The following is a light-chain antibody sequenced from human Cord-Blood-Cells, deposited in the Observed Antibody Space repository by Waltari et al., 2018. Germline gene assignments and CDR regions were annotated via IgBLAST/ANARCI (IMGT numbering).Light chain of an antibody. V-gene: IGLV1-47*01. J-gene: IGLJ3*02. CDR3: AAWDGSLSGWL. Sequence: QSVLTQPPSASGTPGQRVTISCSGSSSNIGSNYVYWYQQLPGPAPKLPIDRNNKRPSGFPDRFSGSKSGTSASLAISGLRSEDEADYYCAAWDGSLSGWLFVGGTKLTVL. CDR2: RNN. CDR1: SSNIGSNY.